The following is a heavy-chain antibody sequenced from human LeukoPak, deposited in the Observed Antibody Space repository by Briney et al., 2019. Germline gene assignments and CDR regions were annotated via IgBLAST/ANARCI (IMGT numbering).Heavy chain of an antibody. V-gene: IGHV4-59*01. CDR1: GGSISSYY. Sequence: SETLSLTCTVSGGSISSYYWSWIRQPPGKGLEWIGYIYYSGSTNYNPSLKSRVTISVDTSKNQFSLKLSSVTAADTAVYYCARVAPYCRGDCYRLYYYYYMDVWGKGTTVTVPS. CDR2: IYYSGST. D-gene: IGHD2-21*02. CDR3: ARVAPYCRGDCYRLYYYYYMDV. J-gene: IGHJ6*03.